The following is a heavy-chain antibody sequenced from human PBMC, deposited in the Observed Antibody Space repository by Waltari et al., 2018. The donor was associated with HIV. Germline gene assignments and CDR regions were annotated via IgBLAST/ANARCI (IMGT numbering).Heavy chain of an antibody. CDR1: GGPISSSSYY. CDR2: IYYSGST. Sequence: QLQLQESGPGLVKPSATLSLTCTVSGGPISSSSYYWGWIRQPPRKGLEWIGSIYYSGSTYYNPSLKSRVTISVDTSKNQFSLKLSSVTAADTAVYYCARDWGSPMVRGEGWFDPWGQGTLVTVSS. V-gene: IGHV4-39*07. D-gene: IGHD3-10*01. J-gene: IGHJ5*02. CDR3: ARDWGSPMVRGEGWFDP.